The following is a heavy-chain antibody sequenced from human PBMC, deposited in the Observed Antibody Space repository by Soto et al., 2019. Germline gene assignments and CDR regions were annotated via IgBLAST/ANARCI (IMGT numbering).Heavy chain of an antibody. CDR2: ISYDGSNK. V-gene: IGHV3-30*18. J-gene: IGHJ6*02. CDR1: GFTFSSYG. CDR3: AKDSYQLLLGYYGMDV. D-gene: IGHD2-2*01. Sequence: PGGSLRLSCAASGFTFSSYGMHWVRQAPGKGLEWVAVISYDGSNKYYADSVKGRFTISRDNSKNTLYLQMNSLRAEDTAVYYCAKDSYQLLLGYYGMDVWGQGTTVTVSS.